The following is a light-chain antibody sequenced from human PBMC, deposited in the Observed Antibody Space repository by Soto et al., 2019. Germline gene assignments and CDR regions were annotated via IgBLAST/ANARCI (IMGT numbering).Light chain of an antibody. J-gene: IGKJ3*01. V-gene: IGKV3-11*01. CDR3: QQRFT. CDR1: QSFSSY. Sequence: EIVLTQSPATLSLSPGESATLSCRASQSFSSYLAWYQQKPGQAPRLLIYDASNRATGIPARFSGSGSGTDFTLTISSLEPEDFAVYYCQQRFTFGPGTKVDIK. CDR2: DAS.